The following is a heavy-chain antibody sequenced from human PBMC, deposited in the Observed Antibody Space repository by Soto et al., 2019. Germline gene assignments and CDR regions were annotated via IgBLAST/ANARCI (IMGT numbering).Heavy chain of an antibody. CDR3: ARIASTGRGWDV. CDR2: IKQDGSEK. J-gene: IGHJ6*02. V-gene: IGHV3-7*01. CDR1: GFTFSNYW. D-gene: IGHD3-10*01. Sequence: EVQLVASGGGLVQPGGSLRLSCAASGFTFSNYWMSWVRQAPVKGLEWVGNIKQDGSEKNYVDFVEGRFTISRDNAENSMYLQVKRLRGDDTALYYGARIASTGRGWDVWGQGTTVVVSS.